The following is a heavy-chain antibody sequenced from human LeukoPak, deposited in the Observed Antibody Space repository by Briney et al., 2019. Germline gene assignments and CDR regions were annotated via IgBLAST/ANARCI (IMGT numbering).Heavy chain of an antibody. V-gene: IGHV3-23*01. Sequence: PGGSLRLSCAASGFTFSSYAMSWVRQAPGKGLEWVSAISGSGGSTYYADSVKGRFTIYRDNSKNKLYLQMNSLRAEDTAVYYCAGTCLKYCSSTSWFDPWGQGTLVTVSS. CDR2: ISGSGGST. D-gene: IGHD2-2*01. CDR1: GFTFSSYA. CDR3: AGTCLKYCSSTSWFDP. J-gene: IGHJ5*02.